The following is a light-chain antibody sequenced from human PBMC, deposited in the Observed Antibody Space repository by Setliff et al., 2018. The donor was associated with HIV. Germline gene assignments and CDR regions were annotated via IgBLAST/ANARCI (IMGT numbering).Light chain of an antibody. CDR3: CSYGGTTTHVL. CDR2: DVT. V-gene: IGLV2-23*02. J-gene: IGLJ2*01. CDR1: SSDVGSYNL. Sequence: QSALAQPASVSGSPGQSITISRTGTSSDVGSYNLVSWYQQHPDKAPKLMIYDVTQRPSGVSNRFSGSKSGNTASLTISGLQAEDEADYYCCSYGGTTTHVLFGGGTKVTVL.